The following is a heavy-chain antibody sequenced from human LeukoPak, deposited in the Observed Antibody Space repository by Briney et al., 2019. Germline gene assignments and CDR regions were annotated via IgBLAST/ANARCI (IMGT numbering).Heavy chain of an antibody. V-gene: IGHV1-8*01. CDR1: GYTFTSYD. J-gene: IGHJ5*02. CDR2: MNPNSGNT. CDR3: ARGPGRRRDSYGLS. Sequence: ASVKVSCKAYGYTFTSYDINWVRQATGQGLEWMGWMNPNSGNTGYAQKFQGRVTMTRNTSISTAYMELSSLRSEDTAVYYCARGPGRRRDSYGLSWGQGTLVTVSS. D-gene: IGHD5-18*01.